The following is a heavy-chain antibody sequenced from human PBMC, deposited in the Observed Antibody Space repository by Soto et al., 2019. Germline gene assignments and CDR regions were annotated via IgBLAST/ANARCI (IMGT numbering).Heavy chain of an antibody. D-gene: IGHD6-13*01. V-gene: IGHV2-5*02. CDR1: GFSLSKSGVA. CDR3: AHRYGSSYDY. CDR2: IYWDDNK. J-gene: IGHJ4*02. Sequence: QITLKESGPTLVKPTQTLTLTCTFSGFSLSKSGVAVAWIRPPPGKALECLALIYWDDNKRYSPSLQSRITLTKDTTKTQVVHTMPNIDPVDTATYYCAHRYGSSYDYWGQGTLVTVSS.